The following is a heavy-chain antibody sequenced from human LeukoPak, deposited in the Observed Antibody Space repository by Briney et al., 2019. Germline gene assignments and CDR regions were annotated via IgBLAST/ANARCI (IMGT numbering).Heavy chain of an antibody. CDR2: ISYDGRIK. J-gene: IGHJ6*02. CDR1: GFTFSSYA. Sequence: GGSLSLSCAASGFTFSSYAMHWVRQAPGKGLEWVAVISYDGRIKYYADSVKGRFTISRDNSKNTLYLQMNSLRAEDTAVYYCARWGVVPAAAVHYGMDVWGQGTTVTVSS. D-gene: IGHD2-2*01. V-gene: IGHV3-30*04. CDR3: ARWGVVPAAAVHYGMDV.